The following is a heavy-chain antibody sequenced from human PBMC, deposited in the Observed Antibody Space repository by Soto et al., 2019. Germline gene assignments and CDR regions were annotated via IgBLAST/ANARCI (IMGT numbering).Heavy chain of an antibody. V-gene: IGHV4-34*01. J-gene: IGHJ6*02. CDR3: ARADRTLVTSYSLDV. Sequence: QVQLQQWGAGLLKPSETLSLTCAVYGGSFSGYYWTWIRQPPGKGLEWIGEINHSGNINFNPSLKSRLTISLDTSKKHFSLKLSSVTDADTAAYYCARADRTLVTSYSLDVWGQGTTVTVSS. CDR2: INHSGNI. D-gene: IGHD2-21*02. CDR1: GGSFSGYY.